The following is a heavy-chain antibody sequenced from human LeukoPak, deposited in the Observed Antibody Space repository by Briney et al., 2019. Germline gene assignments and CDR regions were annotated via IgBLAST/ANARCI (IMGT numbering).Heavy chain of an antibody. Sequence: GGSLRLSCAACGFTFSSYAMSWMRQAPGKGLEWVSASSGSGGSTYYADSVKGRFTISRDNSKKTLYLQMNSLRAEDTAVYYCAKGPDYYDSSGYYWRDYYGMDVWGQGTTVTVSS. CDR1: GFTFSSYA. D-gene: IGHD3-22*01. CDR3: AKGPDYYDSSGYYWRDYYGMDV. CDR2: SSGSGGST. V-gene: IGHV3-23*01. J-gene: IGHJ6*02.